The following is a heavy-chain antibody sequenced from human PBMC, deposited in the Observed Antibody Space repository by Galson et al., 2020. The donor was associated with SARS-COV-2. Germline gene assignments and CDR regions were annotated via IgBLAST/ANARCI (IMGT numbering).Heavy chain of an antibody. J-gene: IGHJ4*02. Sequence: SVKVSCKASGFTFTSSAMQWCDQAVDKRLEGKGWTVVAVVTPTSPQKFQERVTITRDMSTSTAYMELSSLRSEDTAVYYCAAAKGSSGWSYWGQGTLVTVSS. CDR2: TVVAVVTP. D-gene: IGHD6-19*01. CDR1: GFTFTSSA. V-gene: IGHV1-58*02. CDR3: AAAKGSSGWSY.